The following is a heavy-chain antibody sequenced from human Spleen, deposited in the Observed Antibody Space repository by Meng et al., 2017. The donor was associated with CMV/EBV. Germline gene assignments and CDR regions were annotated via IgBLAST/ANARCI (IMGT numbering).Heavy chain of an antibody. CDR1: GFIFRRYS. V-gene: IGHV3-21*01. CDR3: VSPEINGVSKHFDY. D-gene: IGHD1-14*01. Sequence: GVSLRLSCAASGFIFRRYSMNWVRQAPGKGLEWVSTISRGSGFIYLVDLLNDRFIVSRDKAKNLLSLQMSSLRAEDTAMYYCVSPEINGVSKHFDYWGQGTLVTVSS. J-gene: IGHJ4*02. CDR2: ISRGSGFI.